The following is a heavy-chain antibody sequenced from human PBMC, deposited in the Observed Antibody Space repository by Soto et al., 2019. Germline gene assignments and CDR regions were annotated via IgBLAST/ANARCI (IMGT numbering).Heavy chain of an antibody. J-gene: IGHJ5*02. V-gene: IGHV1-18*01. CDR2: ISAYNGNT. CDR3: ARDSIDVTMVRGAPIDGWFDP. CDR1: GYTFTSYG. D-gene: IGHD3-10*01. Sequence: ASVKVSCKASGYTFTSYGISWVRQAPGQGLEWMGWISAYNGNTNYAQKLQGRVTMTTDTSTSTAYMELRSLRSDDTAVYYCARDSIDVTMVRGAPIDGWFDPWGQGTLVTVSS.